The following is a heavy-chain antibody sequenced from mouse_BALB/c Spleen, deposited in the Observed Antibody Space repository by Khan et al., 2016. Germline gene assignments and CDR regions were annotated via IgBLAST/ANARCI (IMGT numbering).Heavy chain of an antibody. D-gene: IGHD2-1*01. CDR1: GFSLTTYG. V-gene: IGHV2-9*02. CDR2: IWAGGST. J-gene: IGHJ4*01. Sequence: QVQLKESGPGLVAPSQSLSITCTVSGFSLTTYGVHWIRQPPGKGLEWLGVIWAGGSTHYNSALMSRLSITKDKSKSQVFLKMNSLQTDDTAMYYCARGYGNYVSYAMDYWGQGTSVTVSS. CDR3: ARGYGNYVSYAMDY.